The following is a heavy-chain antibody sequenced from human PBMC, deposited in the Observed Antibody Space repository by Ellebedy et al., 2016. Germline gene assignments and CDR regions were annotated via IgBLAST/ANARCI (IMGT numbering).Heavy chain of an antibody. CDR3: ATYVLGWSNGGGF. Sequence: SETLSLTCSVSGGSVISSNYFWNWIRQPPGKGLEWVGSITSSGITNYNPSLRIRVAISADTSKNQFSLKLNSVTAADTAVYYCATYVLGWSNGGGFWGQGTLVTVSS. J-gene: IGHJ4*02. V-gene: IGHV4-39*01. CDR2: ITSSGIT. D-gene: IGHD6-19*01. CDR1: GGSVISSNYF.